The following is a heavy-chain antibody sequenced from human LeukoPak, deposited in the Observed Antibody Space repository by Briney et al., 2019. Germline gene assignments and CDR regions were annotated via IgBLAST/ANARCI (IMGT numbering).Heavy chain of an antibody. CDR1: GFTFSTYG. Sequence: GGSLRLSCAASGFTFSTYGMNWVRQAPGKGLEWVAVIWYDGSNKYYADSVKGRFTISRDNSKDTLYLQMNSLRSDDTAVYYCARGPPPALEWLFIQEYYYYYGMDVWGQGTTVTVSS. CDR2: IWYDGSNK. J-gene: IGHJ6*02. CDR3: ARGPPPALEWLFIQEYYYYYGMDV. V-gene: IGHV3-33*01. D-gene: IGHD3-3*01.